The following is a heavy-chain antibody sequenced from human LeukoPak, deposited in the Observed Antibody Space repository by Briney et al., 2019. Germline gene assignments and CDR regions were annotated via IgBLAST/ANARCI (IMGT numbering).Heavy chain of an antibody. CDR3: ARVPYDYYDSSGPDAFDI. J-gene: IGHJ3*02. CDR2: IYYSGSP. Sequence: SETLSLTCTVAGGSISSYYWSWVRQPPGKGLEWVGYIYYSGSPNYHPSLKSRVTISVDTSKNQFSLKLSSVTAADTAVYYCARVPYDYYDSSGPDAFDIWGQGTMVTVSS. CDR1: GGSISSYY. D-gene: IGHD3-22*01. V-gene: IGHV4-59*01.